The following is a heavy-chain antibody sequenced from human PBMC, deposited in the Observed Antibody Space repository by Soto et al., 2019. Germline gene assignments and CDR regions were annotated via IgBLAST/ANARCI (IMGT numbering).Heavy chain of an antibody. Sequence: PWGSLRLSGAVSGFPFISYVMTLFRHAPCKGLEWVSVISGGGGSTNYAESVKGRFTISRDNSENTLYLQMNSLRAEDTAVYYCAKAVTLVRGINPYSYGLDVWGQGTTVTVSS. V-gene: IGHV3-23*01. CDR2: ISGGGGST. J-gene: IGHJ6*02. CDR1: GFPFISYV. D-gene: IGHD3-10*01. CDR3: AKAVTLVRGINPYSYGLDV.